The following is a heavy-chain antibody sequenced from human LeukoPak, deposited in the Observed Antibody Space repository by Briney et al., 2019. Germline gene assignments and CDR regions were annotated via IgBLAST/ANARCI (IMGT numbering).Heavy chain of an antibody. Sequence: GGSLRLSCAASGFTFSSYAMHWVRQAPGKGLEWVAVISYDGSNKYYADSVKGRFTISRDNSKNTLYLQMNSLRAEDTAVYYCARDIHSSGWLIDYWGQGTLVTVSS. CDR2: ISYDGSNK. CDR1: GFTFSSYA. D-gene: IGHD6-19*01. J-gene: IGHJ4*02. V-gene: IGHV3-30-3*01. CDR3: ARDIHSSGWLIDY.